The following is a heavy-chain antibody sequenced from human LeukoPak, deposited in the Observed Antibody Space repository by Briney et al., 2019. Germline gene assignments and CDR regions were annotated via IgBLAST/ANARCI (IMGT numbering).Heavy chain of an antibody. Sequence: ASVKVSCKASGYTFTSYAMIWVRQAPGQGLEWMGWINTNTGNPTNAHGLTGRFVFSLDTSVSTAYLQISSLKAEDTAVYYCAREVRAFDYWGQGTLVTVSS. CDR3: AREVRAFDY. CDR2: INTNTGNP. CDR1: GYTFTSYA. V-gene: IGHV7-4-1*02. D-gene: IGHD4-11*01. J-gene: IGHJ4*02.